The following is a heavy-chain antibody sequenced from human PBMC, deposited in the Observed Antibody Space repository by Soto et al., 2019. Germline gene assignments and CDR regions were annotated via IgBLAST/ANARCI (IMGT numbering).Heavy chain of an antibody. V-gene: IGHV4-59*08. CDR1: GGSISSYY. CDR2: IYYSGST. D-gene: IGHD6-13*01. CDR3: ARQTSWFRTNNYNWFDP. Sequence: QVQLQESGPGLVKPSETLSLTCTVSGGSISSYYWSWIRQPPGKGLEWIGYIYYSGSTNYNPSLKSRVTISVDTSKNQFSLKLSSVTAADTAVYYCARQTSWFRTNNYNWFDPWGQGTLVTVSS. J-gene: IGHJ5*02.